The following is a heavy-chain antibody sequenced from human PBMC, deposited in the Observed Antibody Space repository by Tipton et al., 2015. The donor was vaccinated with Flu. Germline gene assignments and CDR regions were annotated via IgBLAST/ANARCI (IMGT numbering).Heavy chain of an antibody. V-gene: IGHV3-53*01. CDR3: ARDMGRGYGEWDS. CDR1: GFTVTNNY. Sequence: SLRLSCAASGFTVTNNYVTWVRQAPGKGLEWVSVIYTAGRTKSADSVKDRFTISRDISKNVVYLQMNSLRVDDTAMYYCARDMGRGYGEWDSWGQGTLVTVSS. CDR2: IYTAGRT. J-gene: IGHJ4*02. D-gene: IGHD3-10*01.